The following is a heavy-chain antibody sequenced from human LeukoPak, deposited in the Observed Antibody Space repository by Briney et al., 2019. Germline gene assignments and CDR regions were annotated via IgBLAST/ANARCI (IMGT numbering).Heavy chain of an antibody. CDR2: ISDSGGST. J-gene: IGHJ4*02. CDR1: GFTFSSYA. CDR3: ATNRGGADY. Sequence: GGSLRLSCAASGFTFSSYAMNWLRQAPGKGLEWVSGISDSGGSTSYADSVKGRFTISRDNSKNTLYLQMNSLRADDTAVYFCATNRGGADYWGQGTLVTVSS. V-gene: IGHV3-23*01. D-gene: IGHD1-14*01.